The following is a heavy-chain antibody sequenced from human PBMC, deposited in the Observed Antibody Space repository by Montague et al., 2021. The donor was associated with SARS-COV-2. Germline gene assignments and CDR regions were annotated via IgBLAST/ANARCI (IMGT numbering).Heavy chain of an antibody. V-gene: IGHV3-23*01. Sequence: SLRLSCAASGFTFSTFAMSWVRQAPGQGLEWVSAISPSGGSTYYADSVKGRFTISRDNSKNTLFLQMNSLRAEDTAVYYCAKGGVVVVAATDLDYWGQGTLVTVSS. CDR2: ISPSGGST. CDR3: AKGGVVVVAATDLDY. D-gene: IGHD2-15*01. CDR1: GFTFSTFA. J-gene: IGHJ4*02.